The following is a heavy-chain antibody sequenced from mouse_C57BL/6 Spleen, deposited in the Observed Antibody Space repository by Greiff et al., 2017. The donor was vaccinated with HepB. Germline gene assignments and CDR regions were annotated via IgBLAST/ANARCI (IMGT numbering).Heavy chain of an antibody. Sequence: VKLMESGAELVKPGASVKISCKASGYAFSSYWMNWVKQRPGKGLEWIGQIYPGDGDTNYNGKFKGKATLTADKSSSTAYMQLSSLTSEDSAVYFCARGGAPYFDYWGQGTTLTVSS. CDR3: ARGGAPYFDY. CDR1: GYAFSSYW. CDR2: IYPGDGDT. J-gene: IGHJ2*01. V-gene: IGHV1-80*01.